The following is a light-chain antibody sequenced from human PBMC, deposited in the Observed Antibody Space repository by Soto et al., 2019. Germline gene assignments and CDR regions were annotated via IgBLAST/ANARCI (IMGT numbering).Light chain of an antibody. Sequence: DIQMTQSPSSLSASVGDRVTITCRASQDIRSALGWYQQKPGKAPKLLIYKASSLESGVPSRFSGSGSGTEFTLTISSLQPDDFATYYCQQYNSYSTFGQGTKVDIK. CDR3: QQYNSYST. CDR1: QDIRSA. J-gene: IGKJ1*01. V-gene: IGKV1-5*03. CDR2: KAS.